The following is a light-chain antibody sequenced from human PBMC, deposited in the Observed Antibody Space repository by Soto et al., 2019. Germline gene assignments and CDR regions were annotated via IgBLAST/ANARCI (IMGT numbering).Light chain of an antibody. CDR1: QSVSRY. CDR2: GTS. Sequence: EIVLTQSPATLSLSPGEGAALSCRASQSVSRYLAWYQQKPGQAPRLLIYGTSNRATGIPARFSGSGSGTDFTLTISSREAEDSALYYCHQRSTWPLTFGGGTKVEIK. V-gene: IGKV3-11*01. J-gene: IGKJ4*01. CDR3: HQRSTWPLT.